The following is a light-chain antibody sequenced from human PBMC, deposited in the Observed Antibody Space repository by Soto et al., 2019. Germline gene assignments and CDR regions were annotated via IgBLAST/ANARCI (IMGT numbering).Light chain of an antibody. J-gene: IGKJ1*01. Sequence: EMVMTQSPATLSVSPGERATLSCRASQGVSSNLAWYQQKPGQAPSLLIYGASTRATGIPARFSGSGSGTEFTLTISSLQSEDFAVYYCQKYNNWPPWTFGQGTKVDIK. V-gene: IGKV3-15*01. CDR1: QGVSSN. CDR2: GAS. CDR3: QKYNNWPPWT.